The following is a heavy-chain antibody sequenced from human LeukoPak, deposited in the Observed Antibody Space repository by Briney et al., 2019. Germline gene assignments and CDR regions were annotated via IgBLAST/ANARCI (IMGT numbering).Heavy chain of an antibody. D-gene: IGHD2-2*01. CDR2: IYYSGST. CDR3: ASGGYCSTTSCYPNWFDL. CDR1: GGSISSYY. Sequence: PSETLSLTCTVSGGSISSYYWSWIRQPPGKGLEWIGYIYYSGSTNYNPSLKSRVTISVDTSKNQFSLKLSSVTAADTAVYYCASGGYCSTTSCYPNWFDLWGQGTLVTVSS. V-gene: IGHV4-59*01. J-gene: IGHJ5*02.